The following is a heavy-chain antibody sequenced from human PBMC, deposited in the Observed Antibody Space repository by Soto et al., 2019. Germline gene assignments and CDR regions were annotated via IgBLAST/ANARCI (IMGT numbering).Heavy chain of an antibody. CDR2: ISLYSDGT. CDR1: GYTFSNYG. Sequence: QVQLVQSGGEVKRPGASVKVSCKTSGYTFSNYGITWVRQAPGQPLEWLGWISLYSDGTNYAQKFQGRVSMTTETSTTTAYMELRSRRSDDTAVYYCARVVPGAEAWFGPWGQGTLVTVSS. J-gene: IGHJ5*02. D-gene: IGHD2-2*01. CDR3: ARVVPGAEAWFGP. V-gene: IGHV1-18*01.